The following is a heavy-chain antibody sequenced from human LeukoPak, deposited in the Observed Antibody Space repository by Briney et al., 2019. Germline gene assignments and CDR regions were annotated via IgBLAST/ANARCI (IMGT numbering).Heavy chain of an antibody. Sequence: SETLSLTCAVYGGSFSGYYWSWIRQPPGKGLEWIGSIYHSGSTYYNPSLKSRVTISVDTSKNQFSLKLSSVTAADTAVYYCARVGDTAMAFDYWGQGTLVTVSS. J-gene: IGHJ4*02. V-gene: IGHV4-34*01. CDR1: GGSFSGYY. CDR3: ARVGDTAMAFDY. CDR2: IYHSGST. D-gene: IGHD5-18*01.